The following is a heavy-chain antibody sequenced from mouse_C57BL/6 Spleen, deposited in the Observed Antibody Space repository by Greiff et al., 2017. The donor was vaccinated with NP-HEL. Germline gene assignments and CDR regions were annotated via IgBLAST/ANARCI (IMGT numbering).Heavy chain of an antibody. CDR2: ISYSGST. CDR1: GYSITSDY. CDR3: ARFPNYYGSSLYAMDY. D-gene: IGHD1-1*01. Sequence: DVQLQESGPGLAKPSQTLSLTCSVTGYSITSDYWNWIRKFPGNKLEYMGYISYSGSTYYNPSLKSRISITRDTSKNQYYLQLNSVTTEDTATYYCARFPNYYGSSLYAMDYWGQGTSVTVSS. V-gene: IGHV3-8*01. J-gene: IGHJ4*01.